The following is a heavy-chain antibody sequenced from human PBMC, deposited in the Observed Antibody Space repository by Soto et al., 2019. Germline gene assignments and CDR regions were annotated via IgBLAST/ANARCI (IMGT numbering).Heavy chain of an antibody. CDR1: GFSISDCS. D-gene: IGHD3-10*01. V-gene: IGHV3-48*01. CDR3: ASVLGSRRSGSYPSY. CDR2: ISTNNDAI. J-gene: IGHJ4*02. Sequence: EVRLVESGGGLVQPGGSLRLSCAASGFSISDCSMNWVRRAPGKGLEWISYISTNNDAIYYADSVKGRFTISRDNAKNSPYLQMNSLRAEDTALYYCASVLGSRRSGSYPSYWGQGTLVTVSS.